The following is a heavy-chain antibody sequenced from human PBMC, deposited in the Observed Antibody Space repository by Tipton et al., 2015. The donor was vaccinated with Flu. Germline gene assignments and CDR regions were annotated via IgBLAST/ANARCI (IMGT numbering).Heavy chain of an antibody. CDR3: AREAGYSSGPTGGFDP. Sequence: SLRLSCAASGFTVSSNYMIWVRQAPGKGLEWVSVIYSGGSTYYADSVKGRFTISRDNSKNTLYLQMNSLRAEDTAVYYCAREAGYSSGPTGGFDPWGQGTLVTVSS. CDR1: GFTVSSNY. V-gene: IGHV3-66*02. D-gene: IGHD6-19*01. J-gene: IGHJ5*02. CDR2: IYSGGST.